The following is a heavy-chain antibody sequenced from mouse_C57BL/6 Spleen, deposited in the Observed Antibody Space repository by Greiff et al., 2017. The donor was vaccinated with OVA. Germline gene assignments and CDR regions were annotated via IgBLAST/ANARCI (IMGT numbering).Heavy chain of an antibody. CDR2: ISSGSSTI. D-gene: IGHD2-4*01. J-gene: IGHJ4*01. CDR1: GFTFSDYG. Sequence: EVQLMESGGGLVKPGGSLKLSCAASGFTFSDYGMHWVRQAPEKGLEWVAYISSGSSTIYYADKVKGRFTISRDNAKNTQFLSMPSLRSEDTAMEYCARIYYDYGDAMDYWGQGTSVTVSS. V-gene: IGHV5-17*01. CDR3: ARIYYDYGDAMDY.